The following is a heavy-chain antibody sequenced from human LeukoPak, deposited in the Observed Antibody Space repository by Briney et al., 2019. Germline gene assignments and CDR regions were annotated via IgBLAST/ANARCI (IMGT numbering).Heavy chain of an antibody. D-gene: IGHD3-3*01. CDR1: GYSFTSGHY. J-gene: IGHJ6*03. CDR3: ARTTYYDFWSAKIYYYMDV. Sequence: PSETLSLTCSVSGYSFTSGHYWGWIRQPPGKGLEWIANIYHTGSAHYNPSLKSRVTISVDTSKNQFSLKLSSVTAADTAVYYCARTTYYDFWSAKIYYYMDVWGKGTTVTVSS. CDR2: IYHTGSA. V-gene: IGHV4-38-2*01.